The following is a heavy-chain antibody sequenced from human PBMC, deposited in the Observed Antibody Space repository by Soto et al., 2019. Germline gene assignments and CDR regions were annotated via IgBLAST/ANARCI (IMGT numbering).Heavy chain of an antibody. CDR2: IIPIFGTA. J-gene: IGHJ5*02. Sequence: QVQLVQSGAAVKKPGSSVKVSCKASGGTFSSYAISWLRQAPGQGLEWMGGIIPIFGTANYAQQFQGRVTITADESTSTAYMELSSLRSEDTAVYYCAGWVPEANHVTFDPWGQGTLVTVSS. V-gene: IGHV1-69*01. CDR3: AGWVPEANHVTFDP. D-gene: IGHD2-21*02. CDR1: GGTFSSYA.